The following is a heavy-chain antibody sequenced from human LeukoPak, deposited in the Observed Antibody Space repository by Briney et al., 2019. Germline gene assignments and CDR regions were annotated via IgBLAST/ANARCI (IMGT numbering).Heavy chain of an antibody. CDR1: GLTFIRYS. CDR2: MSSGSRYI. D-gene: IGHD2-8*02. CDR3: ARDRPTGASRLFVLQ. V-gene: IGHV3-21*01. Sequence: GGSLRLSCAASGLTFIRYSMTGVRQAPGKGLEWVSSMSSGSRYIYYADSVRRRFTISRDNAKNSLYLLMNSLRAEDTAVYYCARDRPTGASRLFVLQWGQGTLVTVSS. J-gene: IGHJ4*02.